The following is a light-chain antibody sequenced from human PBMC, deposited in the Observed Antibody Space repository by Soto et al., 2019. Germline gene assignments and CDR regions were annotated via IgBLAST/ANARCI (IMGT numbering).Light chain of an antibody. J-gene: IGKJ1*01. CDR2: HAS. CDR3: QQYNSYS. CDR1: QSISNW. Sequence: QVRESISTLAASLGGRGSIRCRASQSISNWLAWYQQKPGTAPKILIYHASTLESGVPSRFSGSGSGTEFTLTISSLDPDDFATHYCQQYNSYSFGQGTKLDIK. V-gene: IGKV1-5*01.